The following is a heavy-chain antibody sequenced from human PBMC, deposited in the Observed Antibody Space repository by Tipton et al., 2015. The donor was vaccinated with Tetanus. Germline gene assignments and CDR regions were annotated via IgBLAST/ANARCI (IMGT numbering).Heavy chain of an antibody. CDR2: ISAYNGKT. Sequence: QLVQSGAEVKEPGASVKVSCKASGYNFVNFGISWVRQAPGQGLERMGWISAYNGKTKYAQRPQGRVTMTTDRSASTAYMDLRRLRSDDTAVYYCARVQEQRIYYYGMDVWGQGTTVTVSS. CDR1: GYNFVNFG. V-gene: IGHV1-18*01. D-gene: IGHD6-25*01. J-gene: IGHJ6*02. CDR3: ARVQEQRIYYYGMDV.